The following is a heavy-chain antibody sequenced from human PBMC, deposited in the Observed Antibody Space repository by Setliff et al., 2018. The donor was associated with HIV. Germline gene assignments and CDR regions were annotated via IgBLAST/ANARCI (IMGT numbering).Heavy chain of an antibody. J-gene: IGHJ3*02. Sequence: ASVKVSCKASGYTFTGYYMHWVRQAPGQGLEWMGWINPNSGGTNYAQKFQGRVTMTRDTSISTAYMELSRLRSDDTAVYYCARDRYDILTGPDAFDIWGQGTMVTVSS. D-gene: IGHD3-9*01. CDR1: GYTFTGYY. CDR2: INPNSGGT. CDR3: ARDRYDILTGPDAFDI. V-gene: IGHV1-2*02.